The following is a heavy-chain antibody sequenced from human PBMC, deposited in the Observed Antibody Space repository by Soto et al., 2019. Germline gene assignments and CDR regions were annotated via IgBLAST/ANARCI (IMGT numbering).Heavy chain of an antibody. Sequence: QVQLQQWGAGLLKPSETLSLTCAVYGGSFSGYYWSWIRQPPGKGLEWIGEINHSGSTNYNPSLKSRVTISVDTSKNQFSLKLSSVTAADTAVYYCARGSVATTTVPRYWGQGTLVTVSS. CDR2: INHSGST. CDR3: ARGSVATTTVPRY. V-gene: IGHV4-34*01. J-gene: IGHJ4*02. CDR1: GGSFSGYY. D-gene: IGHD4-17*01.